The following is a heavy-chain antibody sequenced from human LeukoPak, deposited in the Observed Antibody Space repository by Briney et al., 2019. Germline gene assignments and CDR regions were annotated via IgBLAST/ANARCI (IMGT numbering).Heavy chain of an antibody. Sequence: SATLSLTCTVSGHSIGAGFVWGWIRQSPGKGLEWIGNIFHNGNTYYNPSLNGRVTMSPGTSRNQFSLTLTSVTAADTAVYFCARRGSITGWSFDYWGLGFLVTVSS. CDR2: IFHNGNT. CDR3: ARRGSITGWSFDY. V-gene: IGHV4-38-2*02. J-gene: IGHJ4*02. D-gene: IGHD1-14*01. CDR1: GHSIGAGFV.